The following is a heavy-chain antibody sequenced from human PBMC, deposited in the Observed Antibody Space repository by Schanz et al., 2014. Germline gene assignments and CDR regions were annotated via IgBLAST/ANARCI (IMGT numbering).Heavy chain of an antibody. CDR3: ARIGGSVFDY. V-gene: IGHV3-30*03. D-gene: IGHD3-10*01. CDR2: VSDDGNKK. J-gene: IGHJ4*02. CDR1: RFTVTNAW. Sequence: AHLVESGGGLVKPGGSLTLSCAASRFTVTNAWMSWVRQAPGKGLEWVAVVSDDGNKKYYADSVKGRFTISRDNAKNSLFLQMNSLRAEDTAVYYCARIGGSVFDYWAQGTLVTVSS.